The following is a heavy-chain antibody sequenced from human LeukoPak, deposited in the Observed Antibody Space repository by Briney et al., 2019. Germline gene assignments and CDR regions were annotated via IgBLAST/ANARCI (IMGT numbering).Heavy chain of an antibody. V-gene: IGHV1-2*02. CDR2: INPHRGGT. D-gene: IGHD3-9*01. J-gene: IGHJ4*02. Sequence: GASVKVSCKASGYRFTGYYIHWVRQAPGQGLEWMGWINPHRGGTKFAQKFQGRVTVTRDTSISTAYMEVSRLRSDDAAVYYCAREYYDILTGSLDYWGQGTLVTVSS. CDR1: GYRFTGYY. CDR3: AREYYDILTGSLDY.